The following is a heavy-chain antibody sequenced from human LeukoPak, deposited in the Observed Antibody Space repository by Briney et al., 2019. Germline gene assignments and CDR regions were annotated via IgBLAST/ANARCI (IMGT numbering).Heavy chain of an antibody. V-gene: IGHV1-46*01. D-gene: IGHD5-12*01. CDR2: INPSGGST. Sequence: ASVKVSCKASGYTFTSYYMHWVRQAPGQGLEWMGIINPSGGSTSYAQKFQGRVTLTRDTSTSTVYMELSSLRSEDTAVYFCARDILPSYSGYDRTLPDYWGQGTLVTVSS. CDR3: ARDILPSYSGYDRTLPDY. CDR1: GYTFTSYY. J-gene: IGHJ4*02.